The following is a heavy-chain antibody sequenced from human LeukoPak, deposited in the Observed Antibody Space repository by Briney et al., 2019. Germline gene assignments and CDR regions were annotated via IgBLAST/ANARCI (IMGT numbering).Heavy chain of an antibody. V-gene: IGHV1-2*02. Sequence: ASVKVSCKASGYTFTGYYMHWVRQAPGQGLEWMGWINPNSGGTNYAQKFQGRVTMTRDTSISTAYMELSRLRSDDTAVYYCARTCDDFWSGYYSGWAWFDYWGRGTLVTVPS. CDR1: GYTFTGYY. CDR3: ARTCDDFWSGYYSGWAWFDY. J-gene: IGHJ5*01. D-gene: IGHD3-3*01. CDR2: INPNSGGT.